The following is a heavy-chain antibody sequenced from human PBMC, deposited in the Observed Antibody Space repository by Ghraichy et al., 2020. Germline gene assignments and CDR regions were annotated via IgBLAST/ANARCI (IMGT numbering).Heavy chain of an antibody. CDR3: TRHVAEMATGLVDY. CDR1: GFTFSGSA. V-gene: IGHV3-73*01. D-gene: IGHD5-24*01. J-gene: IGHJ4*02. Sequence: GGSLRLSCAASGFTFSGSAMHWVRQASGKGLEWVGRIRSKANSYATAYAASVKGRFTISRDDSKNTAYLQMNSLKTEDTAVYYCTRHVAEMATGLVDYWGQGTLVTVSS. CDR2: IRSKANSYAT.